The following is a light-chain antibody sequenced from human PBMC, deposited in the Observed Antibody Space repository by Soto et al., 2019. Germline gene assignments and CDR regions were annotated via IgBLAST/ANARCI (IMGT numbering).Light chain of an antibody. CDR3: QQYNNWPRT. CDR1: QSVSGN. V-gene: IGKV3-15*01. J-gene: IGKJ1*01. CDR2: GAS. Sequence: EIVMTQSPATLSVSPVERATLSCRASQSVSGNLAWYQQKPGQAPRLLIYGASTGATGIPARFSGSGSGTEFTLTISSLQSEDFAVYYCQQYNNWPRTFGQGTKVEIK.